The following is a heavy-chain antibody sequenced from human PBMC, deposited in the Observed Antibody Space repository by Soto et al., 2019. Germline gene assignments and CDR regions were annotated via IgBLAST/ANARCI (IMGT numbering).Heavy chain of an antibody. CDR3: ARLLLGVNWDYDAFDI. J-gene: IGHJ3*02. Sequence: GGSLRLSCAASGFTFSSYWMSWVRQAPGKGLEWVANIKQDGSEKYYVDSVKGRFTISRDNAKNSLYLQVNSLRAEDTAVYYCARLLLGVNWDYDAFDIWGQGTMVTVSS. V-gene: IGHV3-7*03. D-gene: IGHD1-7*01. CDR2: IKQDGSEK. CDR1: GFTFSSYW.